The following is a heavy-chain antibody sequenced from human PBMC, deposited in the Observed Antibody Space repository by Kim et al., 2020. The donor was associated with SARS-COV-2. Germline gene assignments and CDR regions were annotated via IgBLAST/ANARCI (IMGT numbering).Heavy chain of an antibody. V-gene: IGHV3-74*01. CDR2: INGDESST. D-gene: IGHD2-15*01. CDR1: GFTFSSYW. J-gene: IGHJ5*02. CDR3: ARKDCSGGSCAFDP. Sequence: GSLRLSCAASGFTFSSYWMHWVRQAPGKGLVWVSRINGDESSTAYADSVKGRFTISRDNANNMLYLQMNSLRAEDTAVYHCARKDCSGGSCAFDPWGQGTLVTVSS.